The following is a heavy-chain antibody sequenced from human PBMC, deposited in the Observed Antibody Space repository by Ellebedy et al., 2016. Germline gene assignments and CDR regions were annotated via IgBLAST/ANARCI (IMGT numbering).Heavy chain of an antibody. D-gene: IGHD6-19*01. Sequence: ASVKVSCKASGYTFSRHALHWLRQPPGQGLEWMGWIDGGSGSTRYSQTFQGRVAMTADASANTVYMELSSLRSDDAAVYFCARGYSGGWYHDYWGRGALVTVSS. J-gene: IGHJ4*02. CDR2: IDGGSGST. V-gene: IGHV1-3*01. CDR3: ARGYSGGWYHDY. CDR1: GYTFSRHA.